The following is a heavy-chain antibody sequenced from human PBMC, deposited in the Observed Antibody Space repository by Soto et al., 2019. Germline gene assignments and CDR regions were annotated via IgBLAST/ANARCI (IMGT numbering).Heavy chain of an antibody. D-gene: IGHD3-22*01. CDR3: ARNYYDSGGGFDY. Sequence: GGSLRLSCAASGFTFSDYYMSWIRQAPGKGLEWVSYISSSSSYTYYADSVKGRFTISRDNSKNTLYLQMNSLRAEDTAVYYCARNYYDSGGGFDYWGQGTLVTVSS. CDR2: ISSSSSYT. V-gene: IGHV3-11*03. J-gene: IGHJ4*02. CDR1: GFTFSDYY.